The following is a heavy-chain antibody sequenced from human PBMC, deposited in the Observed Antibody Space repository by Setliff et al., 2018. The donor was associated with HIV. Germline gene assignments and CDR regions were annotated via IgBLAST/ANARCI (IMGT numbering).Heavy chain of an antibody. V-gene: IGHV1-3*04. CDR1: GYSFSSHP. Sequence: ASVKVSCKTSGYSFSSHPIHWVRQAPGQRPEWMGWIKTGNGDTQYSQKFRDRVTITRDTSADTVYMELSSLRSEDTAVYYCARGVGTTHFDRWGHGTLVTVSS. J-gene: IGHJ4*01. CDR2: IKTGNGDT. D-gene: IGHD1-26*01. CDR3: ARGVGTTHFDR.